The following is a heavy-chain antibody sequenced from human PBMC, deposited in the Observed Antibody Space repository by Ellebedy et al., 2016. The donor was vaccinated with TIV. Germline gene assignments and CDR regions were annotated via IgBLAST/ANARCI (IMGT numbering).Heavy chain of an antibody. J-gene: IGHJ6*02. V-gene: IGHV3-48*01. D-gene: IGHD5-12*01. Sequence: GESLKISCAASGFTFSSYSMNWVRQAPGKGLEWVSYISRSGGTTHYADSVKGRFTISRDNSKNTLYLQMNSLRAEDTAVYYCARDRFSAQRHHYYYYYGMDVWGQGTTVTVSS. CDR1: GFTFSSYS. CDR2: ISRSGGTT. CDR3: ARDRFSAQRHHYYYYYGMDV.